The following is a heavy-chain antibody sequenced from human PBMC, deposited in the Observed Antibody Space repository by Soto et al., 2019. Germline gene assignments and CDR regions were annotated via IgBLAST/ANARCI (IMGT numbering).Heavy chain of an antibody. J-gene: IGHJ4*02. Sequence: SQTLSLTCAISGDSVSSNSAAWNWIRQSPSRGLEWLGRTYYRSKWYNDYAVSVKSRITINPDTSKNQFSLQLNSVTPEDTAVYYCARDGPDYYDSSGYYYDLNYYFDYWGQGTLVTVSS. CDR3: ARDGPDYYDSSGYYYDLNYYFDY. D-gene: IGHD3-22*01. CDR1: GDSVSSNSAA. CDR2: TYYRSKWYN. V-gene: IGHV6-1*01.